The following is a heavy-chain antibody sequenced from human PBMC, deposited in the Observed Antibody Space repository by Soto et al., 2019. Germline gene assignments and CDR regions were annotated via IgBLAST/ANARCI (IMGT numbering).Heavy chain of an antibody. CDR1: GFTVSSNY. D-gene: IGHD3-3*01. CDR3: VSYDFWSGYSDY. V-gene: IGHV3-66*01. J-gene: IGHJ4*02. Sequence: EVQLVESGGGLVQPGGSLRLSCAVSGFTVSSNYMSWVRQAPGKGLEWVSIFYTGGSTYYSDSVKGRFTISRDNSKNTLYLQMNSLREEHTAVYYCVSYDFWSGYSDYWGQGTRVTVSS. CDR2: FYTGGST.